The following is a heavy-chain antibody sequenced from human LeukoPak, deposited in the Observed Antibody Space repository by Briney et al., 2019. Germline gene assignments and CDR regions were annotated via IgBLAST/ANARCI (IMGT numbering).Heavy chain of an antibody. V-gene: IGHV4-4*02. Sequence: SETLSLTCAVSGGSSSSSNWWSWVRQPPGKGLEWIGEIYHSGSTNYNPSLKSRVTISVDTSKNQFSLKLSSVTAADTAVYYCARDGVSDYYDSSGYVYWGQGTLVTVSS. CDR1: GGSSSSSNW. J-gene: IGHJ4*02. CDR3: ARDGVSDYYDSSGYVY. CDR2: IYHSGST. D-gene: IGHD3-22*01.